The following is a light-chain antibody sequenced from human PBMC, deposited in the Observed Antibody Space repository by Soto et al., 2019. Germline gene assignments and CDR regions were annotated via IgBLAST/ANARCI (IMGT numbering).Light chain of an antibody. CDR3: QQYYSLWT. V-gene: IGKV1-8*01. CDR2: AAS. Sequence: AIRMTQSPSSFSASTGDRVTITFRASQGISSYLAWYQQRPGKAPKLLIYAASTLQSGVPSRFSGSGSGTDVTLTISCLQSEDFASYYGQQYYSLWTFGQGPKVDIK. J-gene: IGKJ1*01. CDR1: QGISSY.